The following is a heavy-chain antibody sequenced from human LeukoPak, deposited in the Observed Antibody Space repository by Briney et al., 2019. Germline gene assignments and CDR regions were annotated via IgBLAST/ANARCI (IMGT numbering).Heavy chain of an antibody. CDR3: ARGSSQWQLLTPVAY. J-gene: IGHJ4*02. Sequence: GESLKISCKGSGYSFTSYWIGWVRQMPGKGLEWMGIIYPGDSDTRYNPSFQGQVTISGDNSKNTLYLQMNSLRADDTAVYYCARGSSQWQLLTPVAYWGQGALVTVSS. CDR1: GYSFTSYW. V-gene: IGHV5-51*01. CDR2: IYPGDSDT. D-gene: IGHD1-26*01.